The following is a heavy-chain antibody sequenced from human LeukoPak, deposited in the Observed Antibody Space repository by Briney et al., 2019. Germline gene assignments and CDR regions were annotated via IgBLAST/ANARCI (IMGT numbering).Heavy chain of an antibody. CDR2: IKQDGSEK. J-gene: IGHJ4*02. CDR1: GFTFSSYW. V-gene: IGHV3-7*04. Sequence: GGSLRLSCAASGFTFSSYWMSWVRQAPGKGLEWVANIKQDGSEKYYVDSVKGRFTISGDNAKNSLYLQMNSLRAEDTAVYYCARAYYYGSGSPGDYWGQGTLVTVSS. CDR3: ARAYYYGSGSPGDY. D-gene: IGHD3-10*01.